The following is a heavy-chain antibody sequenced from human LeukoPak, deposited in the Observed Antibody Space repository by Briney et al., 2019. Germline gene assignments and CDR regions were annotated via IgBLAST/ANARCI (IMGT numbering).Heavy chain of an antibody. D-gene: IGHD5-24*01. CDR3: ARGRRDGYNLGDAFDI. CDR2: IYYSGST. V-gene: IGHV4-61*01. Sequence: SETLSLTCTVSGGSVSSGSYYWSWIRQPPGKGLEWIGYIYYSGSTNYNPSLKSRVTISVDTSKNQFSLKLSSVTAADTAVYYCARGRRDGYNLGDAFDIWGQGTMVTVSS. CDR1: GGSVSSGSYY. J-gene: IGHJ3*02.